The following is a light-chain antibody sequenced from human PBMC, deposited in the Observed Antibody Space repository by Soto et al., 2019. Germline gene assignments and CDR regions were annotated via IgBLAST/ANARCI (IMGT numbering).Light chain of an antibody. V-gene: IGKV1-5*03. CDR2: KTS. Sequence: IQMTQSPSSLSAYVGDRVTITCRASQSLSSWLAWYQQKPGKVPKVLIYKTSSLESGVPSRFSGSGSGTEFTLTISSLQPDDFATYYCLQYNSYWTFGQGTKVDI. J-gene: IGKJ1*01. CDR1: QSLSSW. CDR3: LQYNSYWT.